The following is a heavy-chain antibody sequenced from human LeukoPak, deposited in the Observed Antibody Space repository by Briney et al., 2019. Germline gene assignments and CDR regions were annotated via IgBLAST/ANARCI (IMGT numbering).Heavy chain of an antibody. CDR1: GFTFSTYG. D-gene: IGHD2-8*01. CDR2: TSGSGTTT. J-gene: IGHJ6*03. CDR3: AKDRCSNGIGCYYYYMDV. Sequence: GGSLRLSCAASGFTFSTYGMSWVRQTPGKGLGWVSATSGSGTTTYYEDSVKGRFTISRDNSKNTVYLQMNSLRAEDTAVYYCAKDRCSNGIGCYYYYMDVWGKGTTVTISS. V-gene: IGHV3-23*01.